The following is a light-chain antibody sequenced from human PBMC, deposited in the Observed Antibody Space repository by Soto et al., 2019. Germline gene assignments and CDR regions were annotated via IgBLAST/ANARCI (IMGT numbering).Light chain of an antibody. V-gene: IGLV1-40*01. Sequence: QLVLTQPPSVSGAPGQRVTISCTGSSSNIGAGYEVHWYQQLLGTAPKLLIYGNSNRPSGVPDRFSGSKSGTSASLAITGQQAEDEADYYCPSYDISLRLVFGGGTKLTVL. CDR1: SSNIGAGYE. CDR2: GNS. J-gene: IGLJ2*01. CDR3: PSYDISLRLV.